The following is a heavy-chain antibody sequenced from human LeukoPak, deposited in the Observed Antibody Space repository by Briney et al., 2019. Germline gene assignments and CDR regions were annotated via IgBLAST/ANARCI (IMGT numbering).Heavy chain of an antibody. CDR3: ARDQRLYSYGPYYFDY. V-gene: IGHV3-30*04. D-gene: IGHD5-18*01. CDR1: GFTFSSYA. CDR2: ISYDGSNK. Sequence: PRGSLRLSCAASGFTFSSYAMHWVRQAPGKGLGWVAVISYDGSNKYYADSVKGRFTISRDNSKNTLYLQMNSLRAEDTAVYYCARDQRLYSYGPYYFDYWGQGTLVTVSS. J-gene: IGHJ4*02.